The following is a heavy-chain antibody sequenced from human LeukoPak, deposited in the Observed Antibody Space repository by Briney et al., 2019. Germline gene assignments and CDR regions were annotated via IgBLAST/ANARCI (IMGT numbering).Heavy chain of an antibody. CDR3: AKDRTFSVSHVYDY. Sequence: GGSLRLSCAASGFTFDDYAMHWVRQAPGKGLEWVSGISWNSGSIGYADSVKGRFTISRDNAKNSLYLQMNSLRAEDTALYYCAKDRTFSVSHVYDYWGQGTLVTVSS. CDR2: ISWNSGSI. J-gene: IGHJ4*02. V-gene: IGHV3-9*01. CDR1: GFTFDDYA. D-gene: IGHD3-16*01.